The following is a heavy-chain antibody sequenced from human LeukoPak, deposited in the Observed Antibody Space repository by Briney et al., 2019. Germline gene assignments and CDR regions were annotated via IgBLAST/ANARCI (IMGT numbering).Heavy chain of an antibody. V-gene: IGHV4-59*08. CDR1: GGSISSYY. J-gene: IGHJ3*02. Sequence: SETLSLTCTVSGGSISSYYWTWIRQPPGKGLEWIGYIHYSGSTYYNPSLKSRVSISVDTSKNQFSLKLSSVTAADTAVYYCARPGAMVRDDAFDIWGQGTMVTVSS. CDR3: ARPGAMVRDDAFDI. D-gene: IGHD3-10*01. CDR2: IHYSGST.